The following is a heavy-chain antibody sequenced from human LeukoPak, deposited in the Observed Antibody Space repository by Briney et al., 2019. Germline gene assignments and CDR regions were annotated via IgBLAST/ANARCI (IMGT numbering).Heavy chain of an antibody. CDR1: GFTFSTYV. V-gene: IGHV3-23*01. CDR3: AKGNWRYFDY. Sequence: GGSLRLSCAASGFTFSTYVMSWVRQAPGKGLGWVSAISGSGGSTYYADSVKGRFTISRDNSKNTLYLQMNSLGADDTAVYYCAKGNWRYFDYWGQGTLVTVSS. D-gene: IGHD1-1*01. J-gene: IGHJ4*02. CDR2: ISGSGGST.